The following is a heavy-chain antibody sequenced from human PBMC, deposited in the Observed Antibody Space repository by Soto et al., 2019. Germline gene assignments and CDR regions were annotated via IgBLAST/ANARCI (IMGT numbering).Heavy chain of an antibody. CDR2: ISYDGSNK. CDR3: AKDYRGYSYGYLDY. J-gene: IGHJ4*02. D-gene: IGHD5-18*01. Sequence: QVQLVESGGGVVQPGRSLRLSCAASGFTFSSYGMHWVRQAPGKGLEGVAVISYDGSNKYYADSVKGRFTISRDNSKNTLYLQMNSLRAEDTAVYYCAKDYRGYSYGYLDYWGQGTLVTVSS. V-gene: IGHV3-30*18. CDR1: GFTFSSYG.